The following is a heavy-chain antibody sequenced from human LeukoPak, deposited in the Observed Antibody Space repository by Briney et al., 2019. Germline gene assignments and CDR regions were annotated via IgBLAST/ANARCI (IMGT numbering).Heavy chain of an antibody. D-gene: IGHD4-17*01. Sequence: GGSLRLSCAASGFTFSSYWMSWVRQAPGKGLEWVANIKQDGSEKYYVDSVKGRFTISRDNAKNSLYLQMNSLRAEDTAVYYCARVSPNTVTTLQYSDYWGQGTLVTVSS. CDR2: IKQDGSEK. CDR1: GFTFSSYW. J-gene: IGHJ4*02. V-gene: IGHV3-7*01. CDR3: ARVSPNTVTTLQYSDY.